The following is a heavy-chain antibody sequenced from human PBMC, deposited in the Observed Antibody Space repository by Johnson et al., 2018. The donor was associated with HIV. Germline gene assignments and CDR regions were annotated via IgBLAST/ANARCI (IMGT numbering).Heavy chain of an antibody. D-gene: IGHD1-26*01. CDR3: AREWELLGSAFDI. J-gene: IGHJ3*02. CDR2: IYSGDST. V-gene: IGHV3-66*03. CDR1: GFTVISNH. Sequence: MLLVESGGGLIQPGGSLRLSCVASGFTVISNHMSWVRQAPGKGLEWVSVIYSGDSTNYADSVTGRFTISRDNSKNTLYLQMNSLRAEDTAVYYCAREWELLGSAFDIWCQGTMVTVSS.